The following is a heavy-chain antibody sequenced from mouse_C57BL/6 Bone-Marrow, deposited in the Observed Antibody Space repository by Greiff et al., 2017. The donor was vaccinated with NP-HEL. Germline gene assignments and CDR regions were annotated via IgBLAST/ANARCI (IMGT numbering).Heavy chain of an antibody. CDR1: GYTFTSYW. Sequence: QVQLQQSGAELVKPGASVTLSCKASGYTFTSYWMHWVKQRPGQGLEWIGMIHPNSGSTNYNEKFKSKATLTVAKSSSTAYMQHSGLTSEDSAVYYFSSSNYDGGDAWFAYWGQGTLVTVSA. CDR3: SSSNYDGGDAWFAY. V-gene: IGHV1-64*01. D-gene: IGHD2-3*01. J-gene: IGHJ3*01. CDR2: IHPNSGST.